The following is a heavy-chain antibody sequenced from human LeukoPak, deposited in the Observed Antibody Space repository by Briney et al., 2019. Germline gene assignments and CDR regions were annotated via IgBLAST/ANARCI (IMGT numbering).Heavy chain of an antibody. CDR2: LSGNGEGT. CDR1: GFTFSTYA. V-gene: IGHV3-23*01. J-gene: IGHJ3*02. Sequence: GGSLRLSCAASGFTFSTYAMSWVRQAPGKGLEWVSTLSGNGEGTYYANSVKGRFTISRDNAKNSLYLQMNSLRAEDTAVYYCAGETFDIWGQGTMVTVSS. CDR3: AGETFDI.